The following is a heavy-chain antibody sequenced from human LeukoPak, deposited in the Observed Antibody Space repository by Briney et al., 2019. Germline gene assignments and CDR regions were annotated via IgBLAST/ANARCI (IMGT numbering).Heavy chain of an antibody. CDR1: GYTFTIYD. CDR2: MNPNSGNT. Sequence: GASVNVSCKASGYTFTIYDINWVRQATGQGLEWMGWMNPNSGNTGYAQKFQGRVTMTRNTSISTAYMELSSLRSEDTAVYYCARGRFLELRWNWFDPWGQGTLVTVSS. CDR3: ARGRFLELRWNWFDP. V-gene: IGHV1-8*01. J-gene: IGHJ5*02. D-gene: IGHD1-7*01.